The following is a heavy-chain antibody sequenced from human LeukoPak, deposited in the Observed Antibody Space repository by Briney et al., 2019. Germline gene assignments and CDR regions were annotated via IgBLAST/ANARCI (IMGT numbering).Heavy chain of an antibody. V-gene: IGHV3-23*01. J-gene: IGHJ4*02. CDR3: AKRGIAVAGIPFDN. CDR2: ISGSGGST. CDR1: GFTFISYA. D-gene: IGHD6-19*01. Sequence: GGSLRLSCAASGFTFISYAVSWVRQAPGKGLEWVSAISGSGGSTYYADSVKGRFTISRDNSKNTLYLQMNSLRAEDTAVYYCAKRGIAVAGIPFDNWGQGDLVTVSS.